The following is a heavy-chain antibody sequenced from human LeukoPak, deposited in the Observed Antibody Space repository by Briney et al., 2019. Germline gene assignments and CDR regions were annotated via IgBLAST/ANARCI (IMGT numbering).Heavy chain of an antibody. J-gene: IGHJ4*02. V-gene: IGHV3-53*01. CDR2: IYSGGST. CDR1: EFTVSSNY. Sequence: GGSLRLSCAASEFTVSSNYMSWVRQAPGKGLEWVSVIYSGGSTYYADSVKGRFTISRDNSKNTLYLQMNSLRAEDTAVYYCARGDYFDYWGQGTLVTVSS. CDR3: ARGDYFDY.